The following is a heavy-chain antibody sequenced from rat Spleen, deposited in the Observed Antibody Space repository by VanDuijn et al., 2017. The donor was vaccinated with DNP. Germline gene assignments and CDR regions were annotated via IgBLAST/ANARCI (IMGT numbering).Heavy chain of an antibody. CDR2: ITNTGGST. V-gene: IGHV5-31*01. CDR3: TRDAGVALSGVMDA. CDR1: GFTFNNYW. Sequence: EVQLVESGGGLVQPGRSLKLSCVASGFTFNNYWMTWIRQAPGKGLEWVASITNTGGSTYYPDSVKGRFTISRDNAKSTLYLQMNSLRSEDTATYYCTRDAGVALSGVMDAWGQGASVTVSS. J-gene: IGHJ4*01. D-gene: IGHD4-3*01.